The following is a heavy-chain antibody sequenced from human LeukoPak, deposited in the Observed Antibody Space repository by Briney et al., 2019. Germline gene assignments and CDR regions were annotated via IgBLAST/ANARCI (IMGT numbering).Heavy chain of an antibody. CDR2: INHSGST. J-gene: IGHJ5*02. Sequence: PSETLCLTCAVYGGSFSGYYWSWIRQPPGKGLEWIGEINHSGSTNYNPSLKSRVTISVDTSKNQFSLKLSSVTAADTAVYYCARAKQLVSGWFDPWGQGTLVTVSS. V-gene: IGHV4-34*01. CDR3: ARAKQLVSGWFDP. CDR1: GGSFSGYY. D-gene: IGHD6-6*01.